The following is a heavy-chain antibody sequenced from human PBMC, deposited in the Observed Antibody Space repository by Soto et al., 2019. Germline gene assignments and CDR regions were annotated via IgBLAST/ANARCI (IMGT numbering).Heavy chain of an antibody. J-gene: IGHJ4*02. Sequence: ASVKVSCKASGGTFSNDIITWVRQAPGQGLEWMGRIIPLLDITNYAQKFQGRVTITADKSTSTAYMELNSLRSEDTAVYYCARTSGYYLYDYWGQGTLVTVSS. D-gene: IGHD3-22*01. V-gene: IGHV1-69*02. CDR1: GGTFSNDI. CDR3: ARTSGYYLYDY. CDR2: IIPLLDIT.